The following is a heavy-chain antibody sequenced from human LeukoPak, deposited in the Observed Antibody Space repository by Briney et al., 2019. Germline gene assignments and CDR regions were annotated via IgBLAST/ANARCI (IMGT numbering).Heavy chain of an antibody. J-gene: IGHJ4*02. CDR1: GFTFSSYS. V-gene: IGHV3-21*01. CDR3: XXXXXXDFWSGTFDY. Sequence: GGSLRLSCAASGFTFSSYSMNWVRQAPGKGLEWVSSISSSSSYIYYADSVKGRFTISRDNAKNSLYLQMNSLRAEDTAVYYXXXXXXXDFWSGTFDYWGQGTLVTVSS. D-gene: IGHD3-3*01. CDR2: ISSSSSYI.